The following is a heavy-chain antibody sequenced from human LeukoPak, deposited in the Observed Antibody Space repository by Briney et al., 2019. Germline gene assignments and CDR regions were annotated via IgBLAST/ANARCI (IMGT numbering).Heavy chain of an antibody. V-gene: IGHV1-18*01. CDR3: ARDTAHYDFWSGSRGDY. J-gene: IGHJ4*02. Sequence: ASVKVSCKASGYTFTSYGISWVRQAPGQGLEWMGWISAYNGNTNYAQKLQGRVTMTTDTSTSTAYMELRSLRSDDTAVYYRARDTAHYDFWSGSRGDYWGQGTLVTVSS. CDR2: ISAYNGNT. CDR1: GYTFTSYG. D-gene: IGHD3-3*01.